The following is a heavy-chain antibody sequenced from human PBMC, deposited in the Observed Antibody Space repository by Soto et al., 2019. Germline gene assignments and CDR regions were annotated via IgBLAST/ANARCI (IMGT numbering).Heavy chain of an antibody. Sequence: EVQLLESGGGLVQPGGSLRLSCAASGFTFSSYAMSWVRQAPGKGLEWVSAISGSGGSTYYADSVKGRFTISRDNSKNTLFLQMNSLRAEDTAVFYCAKEGGRGGGCLDYWGQGTLITVSS. CDR1: GFTFSSYA. D-gene: IGHD3-16*01. CDR2: ISGSGGST. CDR3: AKEGGRGGGCLDY. V-gene: IGHV3-23*01. J-gene: IGHJ4*02.